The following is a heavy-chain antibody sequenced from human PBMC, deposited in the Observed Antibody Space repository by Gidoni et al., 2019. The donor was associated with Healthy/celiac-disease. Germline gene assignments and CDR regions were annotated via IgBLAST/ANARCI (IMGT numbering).Heavy chain of an antibody. CDR1: GGSISSSSYY. Sequence: QLQLQESGPGLVKPSETLSLTCTVSGGSISSSSYYWGWLRQPPGKGLEWIGSIYYSGSTYYNPSLKSRVTISVDTSKNQFSLKLSSVTAADTAVYYCARLDYDFWSGYANWFDPWGQGTLVTVSS. CDR2: IYYSGST. D-gene: IGHD3-3*01. J-gene: IGHJ5*02. V-gene: IGHV4-39*01. CDR3: ARLDYDFWSGYANWFDP.